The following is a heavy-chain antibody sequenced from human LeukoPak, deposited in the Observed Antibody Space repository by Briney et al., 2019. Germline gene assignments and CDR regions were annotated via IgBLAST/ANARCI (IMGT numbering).Heavy chain of an antibody. Sequence: GGSLRLSCAASGFTFSRHAMSWVRQAPGKGLEWVSTTGLNSVNTLCAESVQGRFTISRDYSKNTVTLQMNSLRGEDTAVYYCARDLKSGYFDAWGQGILVTVSS. CDR1: GFTFSRHA. V-gene: IGHV3-23*01. J-gene: IGHJ4*02. CDR2: TGLNSVNT. CDR3: ARDLKSGYFDA. D-gene: IGHD3-3*01.